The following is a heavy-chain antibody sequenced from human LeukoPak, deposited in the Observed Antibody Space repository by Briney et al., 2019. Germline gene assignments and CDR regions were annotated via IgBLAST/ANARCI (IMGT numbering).Heavy chain of an antibody. CDR2: IYYSGST. Sequence: TSETLSLTCTVSGGSISSYYWSWIRQPPGKGLEWIGYIYYSGSTNYNPSLKSRVTISVDTSKNQFSLKLSSVTAADTAVYYCARDGYSLDYWGQGTLVTVSS. J-gene: IGHJ4*02. CDR1: GGSISSYY. CDR3: ARDGYSLDY. D-gene: IGHD5-24*01. V-gene: IGHV4-59*01.